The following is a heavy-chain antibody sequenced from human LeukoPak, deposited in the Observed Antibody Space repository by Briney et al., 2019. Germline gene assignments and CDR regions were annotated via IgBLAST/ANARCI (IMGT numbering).Heavy chain of an antibody. V-gene: IGHV1-2*02. J-gene: IGHJ5*02. Sequence: ASVKVSCKASGYTFTGYYLHWVRQAPGQRLEYMGWINPNSGGTKYAENFQGRVTMTRDTSISTAFMELSRLRSDDTAVYYCARGGGYSFSFFDPWGQGTLVTVSS. CDR3: ARGGGYSFSFFDP. CDR2: INPNSGGT. D-gene: IGHD2/OR15-2a*01. CDR1: GYTFTGYY.